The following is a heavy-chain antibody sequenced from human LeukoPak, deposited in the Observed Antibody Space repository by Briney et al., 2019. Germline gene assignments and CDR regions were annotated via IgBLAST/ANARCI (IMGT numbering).Heavy chain of an antibody. V-gene: IGHV4-30-4*01. CDR2: IYYSGST. D-gene: IGHD3-16*02. J-gene: IGHJ4*02. CDR3: ARARYYVWGSYHTFDY. Sequence: KPSETLSLTCTVSGGSISSGDYYWSWIRQPPGKGLEWSGYIYYSGSTHYNPSLKSRVSISVDTSKNQFSLKLSSVTAADTAVYYCARARYYVWGSYHTFDYWGQGTLVTVSS. CDR1: GGSISSGDYY.